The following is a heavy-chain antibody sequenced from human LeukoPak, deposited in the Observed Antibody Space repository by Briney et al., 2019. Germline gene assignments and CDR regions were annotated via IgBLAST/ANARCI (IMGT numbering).Heavy chain of an antibody. Sequence: PSETLSLTCTASGGSISSSGYYWGWIRQPPGKGLEWIASIYYSGSTYYNPSLKSRVTISVDTSKNQLSLKLSSLTAADTAVYYCARHEYSGSYYGLSWFDPWGQGTLVTVSS. D-gene: IGHD1-26*01. J-gene: IGHJ5*02. CDR2: IYYSGST. CDR1: GGSISSSGYY. V-gene: IGHV4-39*01. CDR3: ARHEYSGSYYGLSWFDP.